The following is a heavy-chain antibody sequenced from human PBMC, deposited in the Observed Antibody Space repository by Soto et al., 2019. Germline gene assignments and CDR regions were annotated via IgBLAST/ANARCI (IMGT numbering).Heavy chain of an antibody. CDR3: ARGECSSTSCYGGDAFDI. CDR2: INPNSGGT. Sequence: QVQLVQSGAEVKKPGASVKVSCKASGYTFTGYYMHWVRQAPGQGLEWMGWINPNSGGTNYAQKFQGWGTMTRDTSISTAYMELSRLRSDDTDVYYCARGECSSTSCYGGDAFDIWGQGTMVTVSS. D-gene: IGHD2-2*01. V-gene: IGHV1-2*04. CDR1: GYTFTGYY. J-gene: IGHJ3*02.